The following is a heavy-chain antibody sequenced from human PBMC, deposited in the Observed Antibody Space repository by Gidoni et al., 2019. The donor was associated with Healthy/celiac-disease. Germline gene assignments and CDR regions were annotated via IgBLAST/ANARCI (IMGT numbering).Heavy chain of an antibody. CDR2: IIPIFGTA. V-gene: IGHV1-69*01. CDR3: ATSMTIFGVVIIRDYYGMDV. Sequence: QVQLVQSGAAVKKPGSPVKVSCEASGRTFSSYALRWVRQAPGQGLEWMGGIIPIFGTANYAQKFQGRVTITADESTSTAYMELSSMRSEETAVYYCATSMTIFGVVIIRDYYGMDVWGQGTTVTVSS. CDR1: GRTFSSYA. D-gene: IGHD3-3*01. J-gene: IGHJ6*02.